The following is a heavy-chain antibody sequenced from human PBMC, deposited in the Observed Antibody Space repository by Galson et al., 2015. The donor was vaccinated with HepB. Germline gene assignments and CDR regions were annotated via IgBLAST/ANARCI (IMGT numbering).Heavy chain of an antibody. J-gene: IGHJ6*02. V-gene: IGHV1-69*04. Sequence: SVKVSCKASGGTFSSYTISWVRQAPGQGLEWMGRIIPILGIANYAQKFQGRVTITADKSTSTAYMELSSLRSEDTAVYYCARDSGGAVVRGVKTYGMDVWGQGTTVTVSS. CDR3: ARDSGGAVVRGVKTYGMDV. CDR1: GGTFSSYT. D-gene: IGHD3-10*01. CDR2: IIPILGIA.